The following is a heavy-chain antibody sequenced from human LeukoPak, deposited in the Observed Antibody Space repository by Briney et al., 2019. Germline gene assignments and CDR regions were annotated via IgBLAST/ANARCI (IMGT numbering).Heavy chain of an antibody. CDR2: IYYSGST. Sequence: SETLSLTCTVAGDSISSYYWSWIRQPPGKGLEWIGYIYYSGSTNYNPSLKSRVTISVDTSKNQFSLKLSSVTAADTAVYYCARHSGGGTTDIWGQGTMVTVSS. CDR3: ARHSGGGTTDI. D-gene: IGHD1-1*01. V-gene: IGHV4-59*08. J-gene: IGHJ3*02. CDR1: GDSISSYY.